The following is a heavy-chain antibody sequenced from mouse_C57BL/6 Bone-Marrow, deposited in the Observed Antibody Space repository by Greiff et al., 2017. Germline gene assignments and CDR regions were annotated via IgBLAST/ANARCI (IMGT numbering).Heavy chain of an antibody. Sequence: EVKLVESGGGLVKPGGSLKLSCAASGFTFSSYAMSWVRQTPEKRLEWVATISDGGSYTYYPDNVKGRFTISRDNAKNNLYLQMSHLKSEDTAMYYCARDGHYGSKFLGFAYWGQGTLVTVSA. V-gene: IGHV5-4*01. J-gene: IGHJ3*01. D-gene: IGHD1-1*01. CDR1: GFTFSSYA. CDR3: ARDGHYGSKFLGFAY. CDR2: ISDGGSYT.